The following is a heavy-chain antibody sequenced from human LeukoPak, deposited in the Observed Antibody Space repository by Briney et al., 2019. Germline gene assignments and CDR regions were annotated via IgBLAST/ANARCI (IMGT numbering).Heavy chain of an antibody. D-gene: IGHD5-24*01. Sequence: SETLSLTCAVYGGSFSGYYWSWIRQPPGKGLEWIGEINHSGSTNYNPSLKSRVTISVDTSKNQFSLKLSSVTAADTAVYYCARGRGGLHLRPYFDYWGQGTLVTVSS. CDR1: GGSFSGYY. J-gene: IGHJ4*02. V-gene: IGHV4-34*01. CDR3: ARGRGGLHLRPYFDY. CDR2: INHSGST.